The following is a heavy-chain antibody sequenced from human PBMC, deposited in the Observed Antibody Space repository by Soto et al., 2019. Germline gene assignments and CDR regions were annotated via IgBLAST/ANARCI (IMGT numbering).Heavy chain of an antibody. D-gene: IGHD3-10*02. Sequence: PEGSLRLSCVGSGFIFSNNGMHWVRQTPGKGLEWVAFLSYDGSEAFYADSVKGRFTVSRDNSKNTLFLHMRNLRRDDTAVYYCSIVRVADSALDHWGQGTLVTVSS. J-gene: IGHJ4*02. V-gene: IGHV3-30*03. CDR2: LSYDGSEA. CDR3: SIVRVADSALDH. CDR1: GFIFSNNG.